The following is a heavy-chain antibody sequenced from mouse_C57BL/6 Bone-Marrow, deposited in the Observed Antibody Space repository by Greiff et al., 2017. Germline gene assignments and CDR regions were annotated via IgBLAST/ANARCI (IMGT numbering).Heavy chain of an antibody. CDR3: TRRDYYDSIY. CDR2: IDPETGGT. CDR1: GYTFTDYE. J-gene: IGHJ2*01. D-gene: IGHD1-1*01. V-gene: IGHV1-15*01. Sequence: VQLQQSGAELVRPGASVTLSCKASGYTFTDYEMHWVKQTPVHGLEWIGAIDPETGGTAYNQKFKGKAILTADKSSSTAYMELRSLTSKDAAVYYSTRRDYYDSIYWGQGTTLTVSS.